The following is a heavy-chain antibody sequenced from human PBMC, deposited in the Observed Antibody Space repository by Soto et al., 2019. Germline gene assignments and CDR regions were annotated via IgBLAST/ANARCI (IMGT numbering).Heavy chain of an antibody. V-gene: IGHV5-10-1*01. Sequence: GESLKISCTGSGYNFAGYWITWVGQKPGKGLEWMGRIDPSDSQTYYSPSFRGHVTISVTKSITTVFLQWSSLRASDTAMYYCARQIYDSDTGPNFQYYFDSWGQGTPVTVSS. CDR3: ARQIYDSDTGPNFQYYFDS. J-gene: IGHJ4*02. CDR1: GYNFAGYW. CDR2: IDPSDSQT. D-gene: IGHD3-22*01.